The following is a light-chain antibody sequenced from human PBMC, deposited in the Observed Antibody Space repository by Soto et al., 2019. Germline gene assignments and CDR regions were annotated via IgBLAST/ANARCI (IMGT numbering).Light chain of an antibody. J-gene: IGLJ2*01. Sequence: QLVLTQPPSVSGAPGQRVTISCTGSSSNIGAGYDVHWYQQLPGTAPKLLIYGNSNRPSGVPDRFSGSKSGTSASLAITGLQAEDEADYYCQSYDISPPVVFGGGTKVTVL. CDR2: GNS. CDR1: SSNIGAGYD. CDR3: QSYDISPPVV. V-gene: IGLV1-40*01.